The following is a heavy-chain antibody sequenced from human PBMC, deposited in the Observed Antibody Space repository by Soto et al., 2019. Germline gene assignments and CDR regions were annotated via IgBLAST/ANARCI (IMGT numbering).Heavy chain of an antibody. J-gene: IGHJ4*02. Sequence: PSETLSLTCTVSGGSISSSSYYWGRIRQPPGKGLEWIGSIYYSGSTNYNPSLKSRVTISVDTSKNQFSLKLSSVTAADTAVCYCARAGYSYGWSTIDYWGQGTLVTVSS. CDR3: ARAGYSYGWSTIDY. D-gene: IGHD5-18*01. V-gene: IGHV4-39*07. CDR2: IYYSGST. CDR1: GGSISSSSYY.